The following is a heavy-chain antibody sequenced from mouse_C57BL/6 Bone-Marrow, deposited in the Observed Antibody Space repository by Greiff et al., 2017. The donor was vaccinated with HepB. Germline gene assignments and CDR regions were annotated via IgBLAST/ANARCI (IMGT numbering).Heavy chain of an antibody. D-gene: IGHD1-1*01. V-gene: IGHV1-54*01. CDR1: GYAFTNYL. CDR3: ARSDYGSSFYFDV. Sequence: QVQLQQSGAELVRPGTSVKVSCKASGYAFTNYLIEWVKQRPGQGLEWIGVINPGSGGTNYNEKFKGKATLTADKSSSTAYMQLSSLTSEDSAVYFCARSDYGSSFYFDVWGTGTTVTVSS. CDR2: INPGSGGT. J-gene: IGHJ1*03.